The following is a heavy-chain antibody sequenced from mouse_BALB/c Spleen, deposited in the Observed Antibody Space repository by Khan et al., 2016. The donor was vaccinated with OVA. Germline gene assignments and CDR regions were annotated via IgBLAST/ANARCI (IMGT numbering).Heavy chain of an antibody. J-gene: IGHJ3*01. V-gene: IGHV1-80*01. CDR1: GYAFSSYW. CDR2: IYPGDGET. CDR3: ARSGYDVFAY. Sequence: QVQLKESGAELVRPGSSVKISCKASGYAFSSYWMNWVKQRPGQGLEWIGQIYPGDGETKYNGKFKGKVTLTADKSSSTVFMQLTSLTSEDCAVNFCARSGYDVFAYWGQGTLVTVSA. D-gene: IGHD2-14*01.